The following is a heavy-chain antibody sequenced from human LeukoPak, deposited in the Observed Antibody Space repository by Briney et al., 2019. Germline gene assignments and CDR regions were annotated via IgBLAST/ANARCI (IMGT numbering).Heavy chain of an antibody. CDR1: GYTLTELS. J-gene: IGHJ4*02. CDR3: ASTAVAEYDY. V-gene: IGHV1-24*01. Sequence: ASVKVSCKVSGYTLTELSMHWVRPAPGKGREWMGGFDPEDGETIYAQKFQGRVTMTEDTSTDTAYMELSSLRSEDTVVYYCASTAVAEYDYWGQGTLVTVSS. D-gene: IGHD6-19*01. CDR2: FDPEDGET.